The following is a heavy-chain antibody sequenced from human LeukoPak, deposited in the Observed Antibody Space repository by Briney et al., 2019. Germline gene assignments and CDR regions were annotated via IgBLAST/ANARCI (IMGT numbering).Heavy chain of an antibody. CDR3: TRDPPLYYYYGMDV. V-gene: IGHV3-49*04. CDR1: GFTSGDYA. Sequence: PGRSLRLSCTASGFTSGDYAMSWVRQAPGKGLEWVGFIRSKAYGGTTEYAASVKGRFTISRDDSKSIAYLQMNSLKTEDTAVYYCTRDPPLYYYYGMDVWGQGTTVTVSS. CDR2: IRSKAYGGTT. J-gene: IGHJ6*02.